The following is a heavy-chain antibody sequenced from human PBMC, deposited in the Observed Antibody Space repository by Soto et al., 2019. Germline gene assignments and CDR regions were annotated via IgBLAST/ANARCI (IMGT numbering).Heavy chain of an antibody. CDR1: GYIFTTYG. D-gene: IGHD1-1*01. CDR2: ISAHNGNT. Sequence: QVHLVQSGAEVKKPGASVKVSCKGSGYIFTTYGITWVRQAPGQGLAWMGWISAHNGNTNYAQKLQVRVTVTRDTSTSTAYMELRNLRSDDTAVYYCARGRYGDYWGQGALVTVSS. V-gene: IGHV1-18*01. J-gene: IGHJ4*02. CDR3: ARGRYGDY.